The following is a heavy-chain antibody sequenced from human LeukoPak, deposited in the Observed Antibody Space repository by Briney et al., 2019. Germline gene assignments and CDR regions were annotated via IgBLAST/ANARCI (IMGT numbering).Heavy chain of an antibody. CDR2: IFYSWVI. Sequence: AATLSLTCRVSGGAINTPNDYWGWIRQTPGKVLEWIGNIFYSWVIYYSPSLTSPVTISLDTSRNQFSLKLNSVTAADTAVYYCAKRIGYGLVDIWGQGTMVTVSP. V-gene: IGHV4-39*07. CDR1: GGAINTPNDY. J-gene: IGHJ3*02. D-gene: IGHD3-10*01. CDR3: AKRIGYGLVDI.